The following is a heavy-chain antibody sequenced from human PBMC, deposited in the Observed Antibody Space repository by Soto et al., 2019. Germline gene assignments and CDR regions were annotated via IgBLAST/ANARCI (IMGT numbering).Heavy chain of an antibody. CDR3: ALRDGFGDFDS. D-gene: IGHD3-10*01. Sequence: QITLKASAHTLAKPTQTLTLTCTVFVFSRTTCASGVGWNLQPPGKALEWLAHIYWHDDKGYSPSLESRLTITKDPSTNQVGLSMTNMDPVDTATYFCALRDGFGDFDSWGQGTLVTGSS. CDR1: VFSRTTCASG. J-gene: IGHJ5*01. CDR2: IYWHDDK. V-gene: IGHV2-5*01.